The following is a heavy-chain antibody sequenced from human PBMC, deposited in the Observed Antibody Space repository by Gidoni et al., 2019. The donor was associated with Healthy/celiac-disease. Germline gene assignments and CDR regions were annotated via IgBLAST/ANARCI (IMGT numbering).Heavy chain of an antibody. CDR1: GGSTSIYY. Sequence: QVQLQESGPGLVKPSETLSLPCTASGGSTSIYYWSWIRQPPGKGLEWIGYIYYSGSTNYNPSLKSRVTISVDTSKNQFSLKLSSVTAADTAVYYCARGGQVFGVGAGSDWFDPWGQGTLVTVSS. CDR3: ARGGQVFGVGAGSDWFDP. J-gene: IGHJ5*02. D-gene: IGHD3-3*01. CDR2: IYYSGST. V-gene: IGHV4-59*01.